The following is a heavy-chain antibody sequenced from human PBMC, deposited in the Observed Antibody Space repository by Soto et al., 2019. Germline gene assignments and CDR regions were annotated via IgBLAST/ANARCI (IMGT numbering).Heavy chain of an antibody. CDR2: ISPYNGNT. D-gene: IGHD3-3*01. Sequence: QVQLVQSGAEVKRPGASVKVSCKASGYTFLNYGITWVRQAPGQGLEWMAWISPYNGNTNYAQDLQGRVTMKTDTSTSTAYMELSSLTSEDTAMYYCARDLVSGSDFWRAYNGGYFDYWGQGTLVTVSS. V-gene: IGHV1-18*01. CDR3: ARDLVSGSDFWRAYNGGYFDY. CDR1: GYTFLNYG. J-gene: IGHJ4*02.